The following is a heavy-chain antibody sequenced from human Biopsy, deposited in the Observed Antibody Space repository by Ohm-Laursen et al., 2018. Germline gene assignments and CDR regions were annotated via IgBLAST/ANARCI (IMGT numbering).Heavy chain of an antibody. CDR1: TGTFDSYG. Sequence: ASVKVSCKTSTGTFDSYGVTWVRQAPGQGLEWMGRIIPILRTTTYAPKFQGRVTFTADKSSSTAYLELSSLTSEDTAMFYCAREAIGYQLPCNDWGQGTLVTVSS. D-gene: IGHD2-15*01. V-gene: IGHV1-69*04. CDR3: AREAIGYQLPCND. CDR2: IIPILRTT. J-gene: IGHJ4*02.